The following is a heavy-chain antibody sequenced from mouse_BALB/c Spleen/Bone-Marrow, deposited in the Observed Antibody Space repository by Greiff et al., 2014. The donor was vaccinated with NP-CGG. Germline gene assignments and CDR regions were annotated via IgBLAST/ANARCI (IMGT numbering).Heavy chain of an antibody. CDR1: GYAFTNYL. CDR3: ARSYYGSPYFDY. J-gene: IGHJ2*01. CDR2: INPGSGGT. D-gene: IGHD1-1*01. Sequence: QVQLQQPGAELVRPGTSVKVSCKASGYAFTNYLIEWVKQRPGQGLEWIGVINPGSGGTNYNEKFKGKATLTADESSSTAYMQFSSLTSDDSAVYFCARSYYGSPYFDYWGQGTTLTVSS. V-gene: IGHV1-54*01.